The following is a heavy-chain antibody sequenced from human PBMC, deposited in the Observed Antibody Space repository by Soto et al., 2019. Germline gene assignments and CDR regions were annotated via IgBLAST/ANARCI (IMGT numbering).Heavy chain of an antibody. CDR1: GFTFSSYS. D-gene: IGHD4-4*01. Sequence: GGSLRLSCAASGFTFSSYSMNWVRQAPGKGLEWVSSISSSSSYIYYADSVKGRFTISRDNAKNSLYLQMNSLRAEDTAVYYCARAPSETTAPYYYYGMDVWGQGTTVPVYS. V-gene: IGHV3-21*01. CDR3: ARAPSETTAPYYYYGMDV. J-gene: IGHJ6*02. CDR2: ISSSSSYI.